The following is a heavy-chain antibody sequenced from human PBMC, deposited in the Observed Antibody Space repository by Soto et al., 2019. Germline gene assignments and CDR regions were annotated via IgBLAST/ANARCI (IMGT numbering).Heavy chain of an antibody. CDR2: LSGDGGRT. CDR3: VKGGYVYSYSVFDI. V-gene: IGHV3-64D*06. Sequence: SGESLKISCSASGFIFSSYTMYWVRQAPGKGLEYVSALSGDGGRTYDADSVKGRFIISRDNSKSTLYLQMTSLRAEDTAVYYYVKGGYVYSYSVFDIWGKGKMVPVPS. J-gene: IGHJ3*02. CDR1: GFIFSSYT. D-gene: IGHD3-16*01.